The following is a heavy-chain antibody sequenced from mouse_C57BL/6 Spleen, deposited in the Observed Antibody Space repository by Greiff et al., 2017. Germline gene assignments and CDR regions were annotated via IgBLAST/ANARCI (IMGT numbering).Heavy chain of an antibody. J-gene: IGHJ4*01. V-gene: IGHV1-69*01. CDR3: ARTGAIYYDYDGYAMDY. Sequence: QVQLQQPGAELVMPGASVKLSCKASGYTFTSCWMHWVKQRPGQGLEWIGEIDPSDSYTNYNQKFKGKSTLTVDKSSSTAYMQLSSLTSEDSAVYYCARTGAIYYDYDGYAMDYWGQGTSVTVSS. D-gene: IGHD2-4*01. CDR2: IDPSDSYT. CDR1: GYTFTSCW.